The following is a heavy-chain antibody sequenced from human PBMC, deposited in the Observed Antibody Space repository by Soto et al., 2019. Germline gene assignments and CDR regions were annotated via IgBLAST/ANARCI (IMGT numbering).Heavy chain of an antibody. D-gene: IGHD3-9*01. CDR3: ARDEDILTGYYYY. CDR1: GFTFSDYY. CDR2: ISSSSSYT. V-gene: IGHV3-11*06. J-gene: IGHJ4*02. Sequence: GGSLRLSCAASGFTFSDYYMSWIRQAPGKGLEWVSYISSSSSYTNYADSVKGRFTISRDNAKNSLYLQMNSLRAEDTAVYYCARDEDILTGYYYYWGQGTLVTVSS.